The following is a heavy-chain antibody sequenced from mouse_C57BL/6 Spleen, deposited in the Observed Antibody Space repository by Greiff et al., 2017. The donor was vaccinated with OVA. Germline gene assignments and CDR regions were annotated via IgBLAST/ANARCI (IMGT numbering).Heavy chain of an antibody. CDR1: DYTFTSYW. Sequence: QVQLQQPGAELVKPGASVKLSCKASDYTFTSYWMHWVKQRPGRGLEWIGRIDPNSGGTKYNEKFKSKATLTVDKPSSTAYMQLSSLTSEDSAVYYCAYYSNLDWYFDVWGTGTTVTVSS. J-gene: IGHJ1*03. CDR2: IDPNSGGT. V-gene: IGHV1-72*01. CDR3: AYYSNLDWYFDV. D-gene: IGHD2-5*01.